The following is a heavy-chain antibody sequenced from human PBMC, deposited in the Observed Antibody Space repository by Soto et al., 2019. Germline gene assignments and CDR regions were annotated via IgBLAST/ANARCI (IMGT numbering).Heavy chain of an antibody. J-gene: IGHJ3*02. Sequence: PGGSLRLSCAASGFTFDDYAMHWVRQAPWKGLEWVSGISWNSGSIGYADSVKGRFTISRDNAKDSLYLQMNSLRAEDTALYYCAKDRYCSGGSCYHAFDIWGQGTMVTVSS. CDR3: AKDRYCSGGSCYHAFDI. V-gene: IGHV3-9*01. CDR2: ISWNSGSI. CDR1: GFTFDDYA. D-gene: IGHD2-15*01.